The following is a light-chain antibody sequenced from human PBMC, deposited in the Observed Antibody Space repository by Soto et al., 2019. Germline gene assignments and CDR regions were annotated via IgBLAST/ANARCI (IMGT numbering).Light chain of an antibody. J-gene: IGKJ5*01. CDR1: QGVTTN. CDR3: QQYNNWPFS. V-gene: IGKV3-15*01. CDR2: DVS. Sequence: EIVMTQSPATLFVSPMDRAILSCRAGQGVTTNFAWYQQKSGQSPRLLIYDVSHRATGVPARFSGTGSETDFTLTISGLQSEDSAVYFCQQYNNWPFSFGQGTRLEIK.